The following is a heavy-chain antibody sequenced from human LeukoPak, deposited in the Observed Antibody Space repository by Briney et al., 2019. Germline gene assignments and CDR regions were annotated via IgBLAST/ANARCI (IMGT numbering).Heavy chain of an antibody. D-gene: IGHD2-15*01. J-gene: IGHJ3*02. CDR3: ASTRDSSIVYAFDI. CDR1: GYTFTSYG. V-gene: IGHV1-18*01. CDR2: ISAYNGDT. Sequence: WASVKVSCKASGYTFTSYGINWVRQAPGQGLEWMGWISAYNGDTNYAQKLQGRVTMTTDTSTSTAYMELRSLRSDDTAVYYCASTRDSSIVYAFDIWGQGTMVTVSS.